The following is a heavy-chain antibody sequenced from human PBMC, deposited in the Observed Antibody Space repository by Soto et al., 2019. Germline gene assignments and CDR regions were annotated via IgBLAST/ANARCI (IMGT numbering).Heavy chain of an antibody. Sequence: QVQLVQSGAEVKKPGASVKVSCKASGYTFTSYGISWVRQAPGQGLEWMGWISAYNGNTNYVQKLQGRVTMTTDTSTSTAYMELRSLRSDDTAVYYCARDYDVVSSGYPAERMFDPWGQGTLVTVSS. D-gene: IGHD3-22*01. V-gene: IGHV1-18*01. J-gene: IGHJ5*02. CDR1: GYTFTSYG. CDR3: ARDYDVVSSGYPAERMFDP. CDR2: ISAYNGNT.